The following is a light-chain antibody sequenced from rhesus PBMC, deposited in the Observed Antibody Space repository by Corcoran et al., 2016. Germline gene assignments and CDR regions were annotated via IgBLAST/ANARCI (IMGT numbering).Light chain of an antibody. V-gene: IGLV2-32*02. CDR3: SSYAGSNTFDV. CDR2: EVT. J-gene: IGLJ6*01. CDR1: SSDIGTYYY. Sequence: QAALTQSRSVSGSPGQSVTISCTGTSSDIGTYYYVSWYQQHPGTAPKLMIYEVTKRPSGVSDRFSGSKSGNTASLTISGLQTEDEADYYCSSYAGSNTFDVFGSGTKLTVL.